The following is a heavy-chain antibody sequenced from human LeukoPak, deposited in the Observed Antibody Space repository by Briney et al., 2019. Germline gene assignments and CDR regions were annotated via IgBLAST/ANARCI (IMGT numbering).Heavy chain of an antibody. J-gene: IGHJ4*02. D-gene: IGHD3-10*01. CDR3: GGSVSYYRLDY. CDR2: ISGSGGST. V-gene: IGHV3-23*01. CDR1: GFTFSTYV. Sequence: GGSLRLSCAASGFTFSTYVMTWVRQAPGKGLEWVSAISGSGGSTYNADSVKGRFTLSRDNSKNTLYLQMNSLRAEDTAVYYCGGSVSYYRLDYWGQGTLVTVSS.